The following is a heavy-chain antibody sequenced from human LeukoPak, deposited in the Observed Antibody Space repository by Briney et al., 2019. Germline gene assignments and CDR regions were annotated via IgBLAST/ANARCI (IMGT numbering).Heavy chain of an antibody. Sequence: GSSVKVSCKASGGTFSSYAISWVRQAPGQGLEWMGGIIPIFGTANYAQKFQGRVTITADKSTSTAYMELSSLRSDDTAVYYCASGGDITMVRGATDYWGQGTLVTVSS. V-gene: IGHV1-69*06. D-gene: IGHD3-10*01. CDR3: ASGGDITMVRGATDY. CDR1: GGTFSSYA. J-gene: IGHJ4*02. CDR2: IIPIFGTA.